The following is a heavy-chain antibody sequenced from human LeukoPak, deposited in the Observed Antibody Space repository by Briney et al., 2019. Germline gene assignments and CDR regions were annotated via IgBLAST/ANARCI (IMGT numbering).Heavy chain of an antibody. CDR1: GYTFTSYG. J-gene: IGHJ4*02. CDR2: ISAYNGNT. V-gene: IGHV1-18*01. D-gene: IGHD3-3*01. Sequence: ASVKVSCKASGYTFTSYGISWVRQAPGQGLEWMGWISAYNGNTNYAQKLQGRVTMTTDTSTSTAYMELRSLRSDDTAVYYCATSRDYDFWSGYYDDYWGQGTLVTVSS. CDR3: ATSRDYDFWSGYYDDY.